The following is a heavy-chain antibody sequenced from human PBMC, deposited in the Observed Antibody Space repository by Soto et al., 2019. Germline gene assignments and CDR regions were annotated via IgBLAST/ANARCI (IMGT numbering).Heavy chain of an antibody. CDR2: TSHTGNT. V-gene: IGHV4-59*02. CDR1: GVSVTSYH. CDR3: ARLDPRRYFDY. J-gene: IGHJ4*02. Sequence: ASETLSLTCSVSGVSVTSYHWSWIRQFPGKGLEWIAYTSHTGNTNYNPSLKSRVIISLDTSKNQVSLQLSSVTAADTAVYYCARLDPRRYFDYWGQGSLVTVSS.